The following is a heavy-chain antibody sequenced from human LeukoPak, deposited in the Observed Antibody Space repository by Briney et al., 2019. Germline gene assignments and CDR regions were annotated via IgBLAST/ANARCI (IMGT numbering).Heavy chain of an antibody. CDR1: GGSISSGSYY. J-gene: IGHJ3*02. CDR3: ARDHPEIAAAGTCDAFDI. D-gene: IGHD6-13*01. CDR2: IYTSGST. Sequence: SETLSLTCTVSGGSISSGSYYWSWIRQPAGKGLEWIGRIYTSGSTNYNPSLQSRVTISVDTSKNQFSLKLSSVTAADTAVYYCARDHPEIAAAGTCDAFDIWGQGTMVTVSS. V-gene: IGHV4-61*02.